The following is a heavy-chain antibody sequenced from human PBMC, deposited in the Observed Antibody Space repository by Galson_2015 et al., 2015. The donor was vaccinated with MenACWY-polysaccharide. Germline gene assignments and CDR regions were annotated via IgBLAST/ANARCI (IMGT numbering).Heavy chain of an antibody. Sequence: YWGWLRQSPGKGLEWIGYMSSNGRGNRNPSLTSRVTISIDTSKNQFSLRLNSVTAADTAIYYCAREPTDSGSFGWFDSWGQGTLVTVSP. CDR1: Y. D-gene: IGHD1-26*01. CDR3: AREPTDSGSFGWFDS. J-gene: IGHJ5*01. V-gene: IGHV4-59*01. CDR2: MSSNGRG.